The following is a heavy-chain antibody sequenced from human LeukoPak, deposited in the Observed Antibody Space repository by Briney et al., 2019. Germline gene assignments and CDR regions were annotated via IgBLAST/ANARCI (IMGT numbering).Heavy chain of an antibody. J-gene: IGHJ4*02. CDR1: GFTFSSYW. V-gene: IGHV3-7*01. CDR3: AGGGGYLIDY. CDR2: IKSDGTEE. D-gene: IGHD3-22*01. Sequence: GGSLRLSCTASGFTFSSYWMNWVRQVPGKELEWVAIIKSDGTEEHYLDSVKGRFTISRANANNLLFLQMNNLRAEDTAVYYCAGGGGYLIDYWGQGTLVTVSS.